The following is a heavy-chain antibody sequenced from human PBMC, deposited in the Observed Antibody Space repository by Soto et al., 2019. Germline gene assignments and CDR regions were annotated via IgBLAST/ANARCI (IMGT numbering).Heavy chain of an antibody. CDR3: ARIPRYSFPTSDDLDS. CDR2: ITPIYPTT. V-gene: IGHV1-69*13. Sequence: SVKVSCKASGGTFYTYTFSWVRQAPGQGLEWMGSITPIYPTTNYAERFQGRLTITADGSTHTACMDLTSLTSEDTAVYYCARIPRYSFPTSDDLDSWGQGTLVTVSS. D-gene: IGHD5-18*01. CDR1: GGTFYTYT. J-gene: IGHJ4*02.